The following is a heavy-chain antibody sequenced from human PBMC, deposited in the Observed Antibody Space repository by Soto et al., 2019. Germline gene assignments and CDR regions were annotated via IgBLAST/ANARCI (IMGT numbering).Heavy chain of an antibody. J-gene: IGHJ6*03. V-gene: IGHV1-3*01. CDR3: ARARYCSTSSCYGTWYNFYYYMDV. Sequence: QVQLVQSGAEVKEPGASVKVSCKASGYTFTSYALHWVRQAPGQRLEWMGWINGGNGNTKYSQKVQRRVTITRDTSSNIAYMDLRSLRSEDTSAYYCARARYCSTSSCYGTWYNFYYYMDVWGKGTTVTVSS. CDR2: INGGNGNT. CDR1: GYTFTSYA. D-gene: IGHD2-2*01.